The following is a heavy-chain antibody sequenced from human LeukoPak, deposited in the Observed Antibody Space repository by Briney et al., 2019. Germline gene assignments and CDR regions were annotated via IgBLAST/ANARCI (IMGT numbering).Heavy chain of an antibody. CDR2: INPSGGST. D-gene: IGHD3-3*01. Sequence: ASVKVSCKASGYTFTSYYMHWVRQAPGQGLEWMGIINPSGGSTNYAQKFQGRVTVTADESTSTAYMELSSLRSEDTAVYYCARGVYYDFWSGYPPIDIYYYYYYGMDVWGQGTTVTVSS. J-gene: IGHJ6*02. CDR3: ARGVYYDFWSGYPPIDIYYYYYYGMDV. CDR1: GYTFTSYY. V-gene: IGHV1-46*01.